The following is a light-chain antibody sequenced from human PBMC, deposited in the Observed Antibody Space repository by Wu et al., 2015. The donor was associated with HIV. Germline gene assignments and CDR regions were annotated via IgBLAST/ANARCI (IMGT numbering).Light chain of an antibody. CDR2: AAS. CDR3: QQSFTSPFT. Sequence: DIQMTQSPSSRSASVGDRVIITCRASQSINTYLNWYQQKPGKAPNPLIYAASTLQSGVPSRFSGSGSETDFTLTISNLQPEDFATYYCQQSFTSPFTFGPGTKVDIK. V-gene: IGKV1-39*01. CDR1: QSINTY. J-gene: IGKJ3*01.